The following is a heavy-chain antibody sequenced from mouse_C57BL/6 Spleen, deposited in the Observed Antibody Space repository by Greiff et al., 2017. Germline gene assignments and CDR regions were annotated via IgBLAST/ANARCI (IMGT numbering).Heavy chain of an antibody. V-gene: IGHV3-6*01. CDR2: ISYDGSN. J-gene: IGHJ2*01. Sequence: VQLKQSGPGLVKPSQSLSLTCSVTGYSITSGYYWNWIRQFPGNKLEWMGYISYDGSNNYNPSLKNRISITRDTSKNQFFLKLNSVTTEDTATYYCARGPLYYYGSSYYYFDYWGQGTTLTVSS. CDR3: ARGPLYYYGSSYYYFDY. CDR1: GYSITSGYY. D-gene: IGHD1-1*01.